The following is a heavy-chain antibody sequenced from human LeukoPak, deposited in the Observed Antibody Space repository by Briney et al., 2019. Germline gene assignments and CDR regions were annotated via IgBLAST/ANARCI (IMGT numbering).Heavy chain of an antibody. V-gene: IGHV4-34*01. D-gene: IGHD4-17*01. CDR3: ARRRGAYGDYVY. Sequence: KSSETLSLTCAVYGESFSGFYWSWVRQSPEKGLEWIGEINDSGSTNYNPSLKSRVTISVDTSKNQFSLNLNVTAADTAVYYCARRRGAYGDYVYWGQGTLVTVSS. CDR1: GESFSGFY. CDR2: INDSGST. J-gene: IGHJ4*02.